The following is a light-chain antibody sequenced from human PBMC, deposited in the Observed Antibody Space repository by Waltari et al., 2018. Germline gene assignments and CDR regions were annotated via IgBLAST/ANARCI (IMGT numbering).Light chain of an antibody. CDR3: QHYVPSPPWT. CDR1: QSVSSN. CDR2: GSS. V-gene: IGKV3-20*01. Sequence: EIVLTQSPGTLSLSPGERATLSCRASQSVSSNLTWYQQKPGQAPRLLISGSSSRATGIPDRVSGSGSGTDFTLTICRLEPEDFAVYYCQHYVPSPPWTFGQGTKVEIK. J-gene: IGKJ1*01.